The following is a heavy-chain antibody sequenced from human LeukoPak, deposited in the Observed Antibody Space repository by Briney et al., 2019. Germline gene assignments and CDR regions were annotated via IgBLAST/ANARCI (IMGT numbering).Heavy chain of an antibody. J-gene: IGHJ5*02. V-gene: IGHV1-8*01. CDR1: GYTFTSYD. Sequence: ASVKVSCKASGYTFTSYDINWVRQATGQGLEWMGWMNPNSGNTGYAQKFQGRVTMTRNTSISTAYMELSSLRSEDTAVYYCARGVVPAAYNWFDPWGQGTLVTVSS. CDR2: MNPNSGNT. CDR3: ARGVVPAAYNWFDP. D-gene: IGHD2-2*01.